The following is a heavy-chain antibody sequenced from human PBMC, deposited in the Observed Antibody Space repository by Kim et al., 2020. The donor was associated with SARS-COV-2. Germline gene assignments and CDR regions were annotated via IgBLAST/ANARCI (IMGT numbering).Heavy chain of an antibody. CDR3: ARGYPLVIGPCGWFDP. V-gene: IGHV4-31*02. Sequence: LKSRVTISVDTSKNQFSLKLSSVTAADTAVYYCARGYPLVIGPCGWFDPWGQGTLVTVSS. J-gene: IGHJ5*02. D-gene: IGHD6-6*01.